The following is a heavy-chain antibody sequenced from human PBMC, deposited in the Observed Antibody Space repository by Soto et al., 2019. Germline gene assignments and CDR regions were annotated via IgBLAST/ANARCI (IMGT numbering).Heavy chain of an antibody. Sequence: SETLSLTCAVYGGSFSGYYWSWIRQPPGKGLEWIGEINHSGSTNYNPSLKSRVTMTRDTSISTAYMDLSRLKSDDTAIYYCARGPPLRYFDPHGYFDYWGQGALVTVSS. CDR2: INHSGST. D-gene: IGHD3-9*01. J-gene: IGHJ4*02. CDR3: ARGPPLRYFDPHGYFDY. CDR1: GGSFSGYY. V-gene: IGHV4-34*01.